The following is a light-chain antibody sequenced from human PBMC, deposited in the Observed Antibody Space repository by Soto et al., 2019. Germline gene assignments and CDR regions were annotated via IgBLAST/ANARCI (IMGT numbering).Light chain of an antibody. V-gene: IGLV2-18*02. CDR1: SSDVGSYNR. CDR2: EVN. J-gene: IGLJ2*01. CDR3: SSSTSSSTLV. Sequence: QSALTQPPSVSGSPGQSVAISCTGTSSDVGSYNRVSWYRQPPGTDPKLMIYEVNKRPSGVPDRFSGSKSGNTASLTISGLQAEEAADYYCSSSTSSSTLVFGGGTKLTVL.